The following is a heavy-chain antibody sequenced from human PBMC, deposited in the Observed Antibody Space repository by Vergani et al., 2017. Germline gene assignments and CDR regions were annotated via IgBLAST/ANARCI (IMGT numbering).Heavy chain of an antibody. D-gene: IGHD2-15*01. CDR2: ISSSGSP. CDR1: GDSISRRHYY. V-gene: IGHV4-39*02. J-gene: IGHJ3*01. Sequence: QLQLQESGPGLVKPSETLSLSCRVSGDSISRRHYYWGFIRQPPGKGLEWIGSISSSGSPYYNPTLKSRLAFSVDKSKNLFSLRLKSVTATDTGMYYCARPVGPSAIADGYHVWGQGTMVTVS. CDR3: ARPVGPSAIADGYHV.